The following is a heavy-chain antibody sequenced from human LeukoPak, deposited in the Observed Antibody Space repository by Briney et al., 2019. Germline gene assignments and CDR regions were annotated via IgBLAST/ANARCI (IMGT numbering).Heavy chain of an antibody. CDR1: GFTFSSYW. J-gene: IGHJ4*02. Sequence: GGSLRLSCAASGFTFSSYWMSWVRQAPGKGLEWVANIKQDGSEKYYVDSVKGRFTISRDNAKNSLYLQMNSLRAEDTAVYYCAEGAKYYYDSSGYYYWGQGTLVTVSS. V-gene: IGHV3-7*01. D-gene: IGHD3-22*01. CDR3: AEGAKYYYDSSGYYY. CDR2: IKQDGSEK.